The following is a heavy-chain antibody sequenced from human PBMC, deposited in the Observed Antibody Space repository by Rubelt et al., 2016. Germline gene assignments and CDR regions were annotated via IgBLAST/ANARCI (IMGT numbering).Heavy chain of an antibody. J-gene: IGHJ4*02. CDR3: ARGVI. V-gene: IGHV1-8*01. CDR2: MNPNTGNT. CDR1: GYSFSTSD. Sequence: QVQLVQSGAEVKKPGASVKVSCKASGYSFSTSDINWVRQGTGQGLEWMGWMNPNTGNTGYAQKFQGRVTMTSKISISTAYVYLSSLRSEDKAVYYCARGVIWGQGTLVAVSS. D-gene: IGHD3-10*01.